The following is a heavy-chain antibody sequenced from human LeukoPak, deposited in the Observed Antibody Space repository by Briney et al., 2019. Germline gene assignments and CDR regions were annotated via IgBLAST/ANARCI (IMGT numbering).Heavy chain of an antibody. V-gene: IGHV3-7*01. CDR1: GFTFSSYW. Sequence: GGSLRLSCAASGFTFSSYWMSWVRQAPGKGLEWVANIKQDESEKYYVDSVKGRFTISRDNAKDSLYLQMNSLRAEDTAVYYCAREIVAAGVNWFDPWGQETLVTVSS. J-gene: IGHJ5*02. CDR2: IKQDESEK. CDR3: AREIVAAGVNWFDP. D-gene: IGHD6-13*01.